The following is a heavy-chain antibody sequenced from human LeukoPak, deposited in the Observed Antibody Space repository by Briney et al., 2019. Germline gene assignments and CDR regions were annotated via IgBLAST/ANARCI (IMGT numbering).Heavy chain of an antibody. V-gene: IGHV3-23*01. D-gene: IGHD3-22*01. CDR3: AKGLQRPIAVVVPYYYYYGMDV. Sequence: PGGSLRLSCAASGFTFSSYAMSWVRQAPGKGLEWVSAISGSGGSTYYADSVKGRFTISRDNSKNTLYLQMNSLRAEDTAVYYCAKGLQRPIAVVVPYYYYYGMDVWGQGTTVTVSS. CDR2: ISGSGGST. CDR1: GFTFSSYA. J-gene: IGHJ6*02.